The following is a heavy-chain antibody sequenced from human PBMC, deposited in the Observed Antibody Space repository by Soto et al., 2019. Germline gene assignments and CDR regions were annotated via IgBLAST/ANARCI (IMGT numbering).Heavy chain of an antibody. CDR2: IRSKANSYAT. Sequence: GGSLRLSCAASGVTFSGSAMHWVRQASGKGLEWVGRIRSKANSYATTYAASVKGRFTISRDDSKNTADLQMNSLKTEDTAVYYCAYSSGHARFDYWGQGTLVTVSS. J-gene: IGHJ4*02. V-gene: IGHV3-73*01. CDR1: GVTFSGSA. D-gene: IGHD2-15*01. CDR3: AYSSGHARFDY.